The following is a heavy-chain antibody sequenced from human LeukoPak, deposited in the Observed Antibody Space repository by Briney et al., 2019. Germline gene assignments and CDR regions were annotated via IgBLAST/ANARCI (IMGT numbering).Heavy chain of an antibody. D-gene: IGHD6-19*01. CDR3: AKFSTGSYGTPFDY. Sequence: GGSLRLSCAASGFTFSSYAMSWVRQAPGKGLEWVSAISSSGGSTYYADSVKGRFTISRDNSKNTLYLQMNSLRPEDTAGYYCAKFSTGSYGTPFDYWGQGTLVTVSS. CDR2: ISSSGGST. J-gene: IGHJ4*02. CDR1: GFTFSSYA. V-gene: IGHV3-23*01.